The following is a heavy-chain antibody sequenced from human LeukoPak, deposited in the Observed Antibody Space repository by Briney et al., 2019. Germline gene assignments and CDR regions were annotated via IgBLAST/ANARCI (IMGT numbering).Heavy chain of an antibody. CDR1: GYTFTSYA. Sequence: ASVKVSCKASGYTFTSYAMHWVRQAPGQRLEWTGWINAGNGNTKYSQKFQGRVTITRDTSASTAYMELSSLRSEDTAVYYCARVFTRGYCSSTSCPTPFDYWGQGTLVTVSS. V-gene: IGHV1-3*01. CDR2: INAGNGNT. J-gene: IGHJ4*02. D-gene: IGHD2-2*01. CDR3: ARVFTRGYCSSTSCPTPFDY.